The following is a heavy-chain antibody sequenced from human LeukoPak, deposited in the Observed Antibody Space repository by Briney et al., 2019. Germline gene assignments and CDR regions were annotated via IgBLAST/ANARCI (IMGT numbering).Heavy chain of an antibody. CDR3: ARIGIAAADIDY. J-gene: IGHJ4*02. CDR1: GGSISSYY. CDR2: IYYSGST. Sequence: PSETLSLTCTVSGGSISSYYWSWIRQPPGKGLEWIGYIYYSGSTNYNPSLKRRVTISVDTSKNQFSLKLSSVTAADTAVYYCARIGIAAADIDYWGQGTLVTVSS. D-gene: IGHD6-13*01. V-gene: IGHV4-59*01.